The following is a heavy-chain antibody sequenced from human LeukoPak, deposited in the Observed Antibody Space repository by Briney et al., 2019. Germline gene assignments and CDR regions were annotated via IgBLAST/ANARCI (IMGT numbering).Heavy chain of an antibody. D-gene: IGHD3-10*01. CDR3: AKDKGLFTMVRGVIITQFDY. V-gene: IGHV3-23*01. Sequence: PGGSLRLSCAASGFTFSSYAMSWVRQAPGKGLEWVSAIGGSGGSTYYADSVKGRFTISRDNSKNTLYLQMNSLRAEDTAVYYCAKDKGLFTMVRGVIITQFDYWGQGTLVTVSS. CDR1: GFTFSSYA. J-gene: IGHJ4*02. CDR2: IGGSGGST.